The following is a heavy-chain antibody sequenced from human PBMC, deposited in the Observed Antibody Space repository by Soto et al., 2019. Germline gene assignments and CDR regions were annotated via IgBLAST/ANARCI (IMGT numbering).Heavy chain of an antibody. Sequence: PSETLSLTCTVSRGSISSYYWSWIRQPPGKGLEWIGYISYSGNTNYNASLKSRVTRGTSKNQVVLTMTNMDPVDTGTYYCAHRKSGSYFDYWGQGTLVTVSS. V-gene: IGHV4-59*01. CDR1: RGSISSYY. J-gene: IGHJ4*02. CDR3: AHRKSGSYFDY. D-gene: IGHD3-10*01. CDR2: ISYSGNT.